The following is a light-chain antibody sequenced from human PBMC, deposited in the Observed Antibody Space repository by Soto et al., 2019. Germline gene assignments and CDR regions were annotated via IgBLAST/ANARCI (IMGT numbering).Light chain of an antibody. CDR1: QSVSSN. CDR2: GAS. CDR3: QQYNDWPPLT. J-gene: IGKJ4*01. V-gene: IGKV3-15*01. Sequence: EVVMTQSPATLSVSPGERATLSCRASQSVSSNLVWYQQKPGQAPRLLIYGASTRATDIPARFSGSGSGTEFTLTISSLQSEDFAVYFCQQYNDWPPLTFGGGTEVEIK.